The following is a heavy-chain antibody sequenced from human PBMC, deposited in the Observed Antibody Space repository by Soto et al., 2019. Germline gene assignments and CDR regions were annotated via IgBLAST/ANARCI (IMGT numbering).Heavy chain of an antibody. D-gene: IGHD2-21*02. CDR2: ISYDGSNK. CDR3: AIDGEPYCGGDCHNWFDP. CDR1: GFTFSSYG. Sequence: PGGSLRLSCAASGFTFSSYGMHWVRQAPGKGLEWVAVISYDGSNKYYADSVKGRFTISRDNSKNTLYLQMNSLRAEDTAVYYCAIDGEPYCGGDCHNWFDPWGQGTLVTVSS. J-gene: IGHJ5*02. V-gene: IGHV3-30*03.